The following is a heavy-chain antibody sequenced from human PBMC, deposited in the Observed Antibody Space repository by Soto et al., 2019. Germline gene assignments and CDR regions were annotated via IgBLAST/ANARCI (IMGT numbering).Heavy chain of an antibody. Sequence: PSETLSLTCTVSGGSISVYYWTWIRQSPGKGLEWIGFIYYTGSTNYNPSLKSRVTISLDTSNNQFSLKLSSLTAADTAVYYCARAGAYGDYAYDSWGQGTLVTVSS. CDR2: IYYTGST. V-gene: IGHV4-59*01. CDR1: GGSISVYY. D-gene: IGHD4-17*01. J-gene: IGHJ4*02. CDR3: ARAGAYGDYAYDS.